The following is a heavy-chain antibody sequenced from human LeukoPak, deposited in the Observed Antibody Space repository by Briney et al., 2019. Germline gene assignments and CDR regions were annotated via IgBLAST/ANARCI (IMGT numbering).Heavy chain of an antibody. J-gene: IGHJ5*02. CDR1: GYTFTSYD. V-gene: IGHV1-8*03. CDR3: ARVGRRCSSTSCYGYNWFDP. D-gene: IGHD2-2*01. CDR2: MNPNSGNT. Sequence: ASVKVSCKASGYTFTSYDINLVRQATGQGLEWMGWMNPNSGNTGYAQKFQGRVTITRNTSISTAYMELSSLRSDDTAVYYCARVGRRCSSTSCYGYNWFDPWGQGTLVTVSS.